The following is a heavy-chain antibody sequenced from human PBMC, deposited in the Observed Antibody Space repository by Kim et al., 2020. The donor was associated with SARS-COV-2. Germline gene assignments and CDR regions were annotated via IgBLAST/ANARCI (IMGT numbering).Heavy chain of an antibody. Sequence: GGSLRLSCAASGFTFSSYVMSWVRQGPGKGLEWVSIISGNGDSTSYADSVKGRFTISRDNSKNTLWLQMNSLRADDTAVYYCATHPGSGRYLDYWGRGTLVTVSS. D-gene: IGHD3-10*01. CDR2: ISGNGDST. V-gene: IGHV3-23*01. CDR3: ATHPGSGRYLDY. CDR1: GFTFSSYV. J-gene: IGHJ4*02.